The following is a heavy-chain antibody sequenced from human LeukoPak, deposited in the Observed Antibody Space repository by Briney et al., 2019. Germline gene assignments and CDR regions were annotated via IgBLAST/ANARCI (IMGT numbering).Heavy chain of an antibody. CDR1: GYSLTSDW. V-gene: IGHV5-51*01. Sequence: GESLKISCQGSGYSLTSDWIGWVRQMPGKGLEWMGIIYPGDSDAKYSPSFQGQVTFSADKSISTAYLQWSSLKASDTAMYYCTRLPGEYYFDYWGQGTLVTVSS. D-gene: IGHD3-10*01. CDR2: IYPGDSDA. CDR3: TRLPGEYYFDY. J-gene: IGHJ4*02.